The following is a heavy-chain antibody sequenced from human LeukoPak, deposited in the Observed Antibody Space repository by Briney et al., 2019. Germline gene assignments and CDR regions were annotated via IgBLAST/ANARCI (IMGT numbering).Heavy chain of an antibody. Sequence: SETLSLTCTVSGGSISTYYWTWMRQPPGKGLEWIGYIYNNGSTNYNPSLKSRVTISVDTSKNQFSLKLTSVTAADTAIYYCARRTRGNYYYYGLDVWGQGTTVTVSS. J-gene: IGHJ6*02. CDR3: ARRTRGNYYYYGLDV. CDR1: GGSISTYY. V-gene: IGHV4-59*01. D-gene: IGHD1-14*01. CDR2: IYNNGST.